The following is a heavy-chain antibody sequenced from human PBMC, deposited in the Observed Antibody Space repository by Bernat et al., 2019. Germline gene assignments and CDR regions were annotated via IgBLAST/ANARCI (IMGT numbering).Heavy chain of an antibody. Sequence: QVQLQQWGAGLLKPSETLSLTCAVYGGSISGYYWSWIRQPPGKGLEWMGEINHSGSTNYNPALKSQVTLSVDTSKNQFSLRWRSVTAADTAVYYCARECHPAVTTGEGFYYYYYMDVWGKGTAVTVSS. CDR3: ARECHPAVTTGEGFYYYYYMDV. CDR2: INHSGST. D-gene: IGHD4-11*01. J-gene: IGHJ6*03. V-gene: IGHV4-34*02. CDR1: GGSISGYY.